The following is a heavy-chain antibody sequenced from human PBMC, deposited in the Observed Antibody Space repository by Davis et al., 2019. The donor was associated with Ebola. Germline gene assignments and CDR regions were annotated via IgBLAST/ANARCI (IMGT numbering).Heavy chain of an antibody. J-gene: IGHJ4*02. Sequence: SETLSLTCAVSGGSISSGGYSWSWIRQPPGKGLEWIGYIYHSGSTYYNPSLKSRVTISVDRSKNQFSLKLSSVTAADTAVYYCARASGWYPPDYWGQGTLVTASS. D-gene: IGHD6-19*01. CDR2: IYHSGST. CDR3: ARASGWYPPDY. CDR1: GGSISSGGYS. V-gene: IGHV4-30-2*01.